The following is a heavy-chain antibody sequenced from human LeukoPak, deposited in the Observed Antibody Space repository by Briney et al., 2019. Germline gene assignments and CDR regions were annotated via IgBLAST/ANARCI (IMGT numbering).Heavy chain of an antibody. J-gene: IGHJ6*03. CDR2: FDPEDGET. CDR3: ARGQDYNYYMDV. CDR1: GYTLTELS. V-gene: IGHV1-24*01. Sequence: ASVKVSCKVSGYTLTELSMHWVRQAPGKGLEWMGGFDPEDGETSYAQKFQGRVTMTRDTSTSTVYMELSSLRSEDTAVYYCARGQDYNYYMDVWGKGTTVTVSS.